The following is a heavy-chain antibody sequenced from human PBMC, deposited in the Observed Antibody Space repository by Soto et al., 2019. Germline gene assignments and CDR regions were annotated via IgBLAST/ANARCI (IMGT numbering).Heavy chain of an antibody. V-gene: IGHV3-23*01. CDR2: ISASGGST. CDR1: GFTFSSYA. CDR3: AKSNYYDSSGFQYAWARAILFDP. Sequence: PGGSLRLSCAASGFTFSSYAMSWVRQAPGKGLEWVSAISASGGSTYYADSVKGRFTISRDNSKNTLYLQMNSLRAEDTAVYYCAKSNYYDSSGFQYAWARAILFDPWGQGTLVTVSS. J-gene: IGHJ5*02. D-gene: IGHD3-22*01.